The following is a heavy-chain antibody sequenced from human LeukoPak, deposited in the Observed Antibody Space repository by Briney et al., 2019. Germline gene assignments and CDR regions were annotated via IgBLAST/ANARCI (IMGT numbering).Heavy chain of an antibody. V-gene: IGHV4-59*08. D-gene: IGHD3-10*01. CDR1: GGSISSYY. Sequence: SETLSLTCTVSGGSISSYYWSWIRQPPGKGLEWIGYIYYSGSTNYNPSLKSRVTISVDTSKNQFSLKLSSVTAADTAVYYRARRGGSGSLFGGYYFDYWGQGTLVTVSS. CDR3: ARRGGSGSLFGGYYFDY. J-gene: IGHJ4*02. CDR2: IYYSGST.